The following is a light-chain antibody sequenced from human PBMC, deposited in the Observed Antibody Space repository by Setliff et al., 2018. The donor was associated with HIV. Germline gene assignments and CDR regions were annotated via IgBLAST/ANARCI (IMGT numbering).Light chain of an antibody. J-gene: IGLJ1*01. CDR1: TSNLGAGYD. CDR2: DVT. V-gene: IGLV1-40*01. Sequence: QSVLTQPPSVSGAPGQRVTISCTGSTSNLGAGYDVNWYQQHPGKAPKLIIYDVTSRPSGVSDRFSGSKSGNTASLTISGLQADDEADYHCSSYAINDALFFGAGTKVTVL. CDR3: SSYAINDALF.